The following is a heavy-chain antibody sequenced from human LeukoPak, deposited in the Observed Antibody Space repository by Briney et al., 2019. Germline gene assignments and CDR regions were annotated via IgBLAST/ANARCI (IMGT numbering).Heavy chain of an antibody. Sequence: KTSETLSLTCAVYGGSFSGYYWSWIRQPPGKGLEWIGEINHSGSTNYNPSLKSRVTISVDTSKNQFSLKLSSVTAADTAVYYCARRYYDSSGYYYFDYWGQGTLVTVSS. CDR1: GGSFSGYY. CDR2: INHSGST. J-gene: IGHJ4*02. D-gene: IGHD3-22*01. V-gene: IGHV4-34*01. CDR3: ARRYYDSSGYYYFDY.